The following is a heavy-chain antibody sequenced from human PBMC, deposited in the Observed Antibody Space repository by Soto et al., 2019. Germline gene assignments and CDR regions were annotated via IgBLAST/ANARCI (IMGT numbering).Heavy chain of an antibody. CDR3: ARDSYYDILTGYYRNAFDI. J-gene: IGHJ3*02. D-gene: IGHD3-9*01. CDR1: GYTFIGYY. Sequence: QVQLVQSGAEVKKPGASVRVSCMASGYTFIGYYMHWVRQAPGQGLEWMGWINPNSGGTNFAPKFQGRVTMTRDTSISTAHMEMTRLRSDDTAVYYCARDSYYDILTGYYRNAFDIWGQGTMVTVSS. V-gene: IGHV1-2*02. CDR2: INPNSGGT.